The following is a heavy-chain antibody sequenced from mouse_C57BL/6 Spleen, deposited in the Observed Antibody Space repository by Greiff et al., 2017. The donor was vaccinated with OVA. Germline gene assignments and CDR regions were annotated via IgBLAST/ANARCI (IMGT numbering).Heavy chain of an antibody. CDR3: AMGEPYGSSYGYFDV. CDR2: IRLKSDNYAT. V-gene: IGHV6-3*01. Sequence: EVKLMESGGGLVQPGGSMKLSCVASGFTFSNYWMNWVRQSPEKGLEWVAQIRLKSDNYATHYAESVKGRFTISRDDSKSSVYLQMNNLRAEDTGMYYGAMGEPYGSSYGYFDVWGTGTTVTVSS. J-gene: IGHJ1*03. D-gene: IGHD1-1*01. CDR1: GFTFSNYW.